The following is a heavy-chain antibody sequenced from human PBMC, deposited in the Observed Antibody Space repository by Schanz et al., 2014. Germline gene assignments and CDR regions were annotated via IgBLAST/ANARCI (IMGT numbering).Heavy chain of an antibody. CDR2: VIPLLKTT. V-gene: IGHV1-69*08. Sequence: QLQLVQSEAEVKKPGSSVKVSCEAAGGIFTSYTINWVRQAPGHGLEWMGRVIPLLKTTDHAQKFQGRVTFTADASTSSAYLELTSLRCDDTAIYYCARDIAAAMYFDLWGRGTLVTVSS. CDR1: GGIFTSYT. J-gene: IGHJ2*01. CDR3: ARDIAAAMYFDL. D-gene: IGHD3-16*02.